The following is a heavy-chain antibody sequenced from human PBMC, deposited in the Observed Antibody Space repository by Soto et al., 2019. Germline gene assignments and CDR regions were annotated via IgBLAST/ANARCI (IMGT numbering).Heavy chain of an antibody. CDR1: GFTFNSFD. J-gene: IGHJ4*02. CDR3: AKGRRGHGFWSGYDTQAH. V-gene: IGHV3-30*18. Sequence: QVQVVESGGGVVQPGRSLRLSCAASGFTFNSFDMHWVRQAPGRGLEWVAVISHHGSNRYNADSVKGRFTISRDNSKNTVFLEVNSLRHEDTAVYYCAKGRRGHGFWSGYDTQAHWGQGTLVTVSS. CDR2: ISHHGSNR. D-gene: IGHD3-3*01.